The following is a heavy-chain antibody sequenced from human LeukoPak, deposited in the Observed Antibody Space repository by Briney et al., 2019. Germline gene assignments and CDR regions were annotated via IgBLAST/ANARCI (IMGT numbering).Heavy chain of an antibody. V-gene: IGHV4-39*01. Sequence: PSETLSLTCTVSGGSISSGSYYWGWIRQPPGKGLEWIGSIYYSGSTYYNPSLKSRVTISVDTSKNQFSLKLSSVTAADTAVYYCARLYGSGSYRDDYWGQGTLVTVSS. CDR3: ARLYGSGSYRDDY. D-gene: IGHD3-10*01. J-gene: IGHJ4*02. CDR1: GGSISSGSYY. CDR2: IYYSGST.